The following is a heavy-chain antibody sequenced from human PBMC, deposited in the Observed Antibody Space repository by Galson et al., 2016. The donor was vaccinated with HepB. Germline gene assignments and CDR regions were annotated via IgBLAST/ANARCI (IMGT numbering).Heavy chain of an antibody. Sequence: SLRLSCAASGFSVTNNYMTWVRQAPGKGLEWVSVIYSGDNTFYADPVKGRFTISRDKSKNTVFLQMNSLRMDDTGVDYRARAPYSSDHFFPFEYWGQGTLVTVSS. D-gene: IGHD6-19*01. CDR3: ARAPYSSDHFFPFEY. J-gene: IGHJ4*02. CDR1: GFSVTNNY. V-gene: IGHV3-53*01. CDR2: IYSGDNT.